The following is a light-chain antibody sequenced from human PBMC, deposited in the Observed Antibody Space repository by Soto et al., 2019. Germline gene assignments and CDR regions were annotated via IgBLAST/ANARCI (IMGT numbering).Light chain of an antibody. CDR1: QAISSC. V-gene: IGKV1-9*01. Sequence: DIQLTQSPSFLSASVGDRVTITCRAIQAISSCLVWYQQKPGQAPKVLIYGASTLQSGVPSRFSGSGSGTEFTLTISSLQPEDFATYYCQQLNTFPRTFGQGTRLDIK. CDR2: GAS. J-gene: IGKJ5*01. CDR3: QQLNTFPRT.